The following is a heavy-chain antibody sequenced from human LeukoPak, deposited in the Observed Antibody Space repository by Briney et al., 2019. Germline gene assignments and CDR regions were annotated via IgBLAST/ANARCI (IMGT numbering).Heavy chain of an antibody. V-gene: IGHV3-23*01. CDR2: SGSTT. D-gene: IGHD4-17*01. CDR3: TRDSSYGDYSTAFDY. CDR1: GFIFSNYA. J-gene: IGHJ4*02. Sequence: GGSLRLSCAAPGFIFSNYAMTWVRQAPGKGLEWVSSSGSTTDYSDSVKGRFTISRGNSKNTLYLQMNSLRADDTAVYYCTRDSSYGDYSTAFDYWGQGALVTVSS.